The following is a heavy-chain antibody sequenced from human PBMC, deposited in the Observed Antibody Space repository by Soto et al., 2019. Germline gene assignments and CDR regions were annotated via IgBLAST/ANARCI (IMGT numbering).Heavy chain of an antibody. V-gene: IGHV1-46*02. J-gene: IGHJ4*02. CDR2: INLRGGTT. D-gene: IGHD1-26*01. CDR3: ARGPEDSDVPRWDY. Sequence: QVQLMQSGAEVRKPGASVRLSCETSGYNFNQYYIHWVRQAPGQGLEWMGIINLRGGTTEYAHKFRGRVTVTGDTSTKTAYMELRSLRSEDTAMYFCARGPEDSDVPRWDYWGQGTLVTVS. CDR1: GYNFNQYY.